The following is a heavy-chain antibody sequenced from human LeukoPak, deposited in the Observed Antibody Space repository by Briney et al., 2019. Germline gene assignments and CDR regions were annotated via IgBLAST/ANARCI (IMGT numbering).Heavy chain of an antibody. CDR1: GGSISPYY. CDR3: ARGGYYYLGV. J-gene: IGHJ6*03. V-gene: IGHV4-59*01. Sequence: PSETLSLTCTMSGGSISPYYWSWIRQPSGKGLEWIAYIFHSGTTKYNPSLKSRVAISLDTPKSQFSLKLHSVTAADTAVYYCARGGYYYLGVWGRGTTVTVSS. CDR2: IFHSGTT.